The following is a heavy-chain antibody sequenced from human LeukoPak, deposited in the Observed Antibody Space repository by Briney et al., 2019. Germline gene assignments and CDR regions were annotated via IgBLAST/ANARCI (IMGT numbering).Heavy chain of an antibody. J-gene: IGHJ4*02. CDR1: GDSISSYY. D-gene: IGHD2-15*01. CDR2: IYYSGST. Sequence: PSETLSLTCTVSGDSISSYYWSWIRQSPGKGLEWIGYIYYSGSTNYNPSLESRVTISIDTSKNQFSLRLTSVTAADTAVYYCARHYSPDPFDYWGQGTLVTVSS. CDR3: ARHYSPDPFDY. V-gene: IGHV4-59*08.